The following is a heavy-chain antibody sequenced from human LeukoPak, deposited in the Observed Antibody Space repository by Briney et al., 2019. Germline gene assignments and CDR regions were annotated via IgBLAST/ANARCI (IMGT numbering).Heavy chain of an antibody. CDR3: ARDQGGYNQNWFDT. CDR2: IYYSGST. CDR1: GGSISSYY. D-gene: IGHD5-24*01. J-gene: IGHJ5*02. Sequence: SETLSLTCTVSGGSISSYYWSWIRQPPGKGLEWIGYIYYSGSTNYNPSLKSRVTISVDTSKNQFSLKLSSVTAADTAVYYCARDQGGYNQNWFDTWGQGTLVTVSS. V-gene: IGHV4-59*01.